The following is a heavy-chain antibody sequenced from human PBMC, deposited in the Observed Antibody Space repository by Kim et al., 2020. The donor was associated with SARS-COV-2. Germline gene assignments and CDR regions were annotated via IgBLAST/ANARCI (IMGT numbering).Heavy chain of an antibody. D-gene: IGHD1-26*01. Sequence: YAASLKGRFTISRDNAKSTLDLQMNSLRPEDTAVYYCARGSGSYGFDSWGQGILVAVSS. V-gene: IGHV3-74*01. CDR3: ARGSGSYGFDS. J-gene: IGHJ4*02.